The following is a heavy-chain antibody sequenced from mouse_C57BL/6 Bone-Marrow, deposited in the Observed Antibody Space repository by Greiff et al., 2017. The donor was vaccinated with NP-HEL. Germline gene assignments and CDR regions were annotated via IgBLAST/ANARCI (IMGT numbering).Heavy chain of an antibody. V-gene: IGHV1-54*01. CDR3: ARGEVTTVVRGDY. Sequence: VQLQQSGAELVRPGTSVKVSCKASGYAFTNYLIEWVKQRPGQGLEWIGVINPGSGGTNYNEKFKGKATLTADKSSSTAYMQLSSLTSEDSAVYFCARGEVTTVVRGDYWGQGTSVTVS. CDR2: INPGSGGT. J-gene: IGHJ4*01. D-gene: IGHD1-1*01. CDR1: GYAFTNYL.